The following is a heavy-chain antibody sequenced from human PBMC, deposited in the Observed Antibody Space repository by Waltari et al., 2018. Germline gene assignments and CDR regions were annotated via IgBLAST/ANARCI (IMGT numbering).Heavy chain of an antibody. CDR3: ARDARIXXXGAGWXFXX. CDR2: IXXIXGIX. D-gene: IGHD6-13*01. V-gene: IGHV1-69*04. J-gene: IGHJ4*02. CDR1: GGTFSXYA. Sequence: XVXXVQSGXXXKKPGSSVKVSCKASGGTFSXYAISWVRQAPGQGLEWMGXIXXIXGIXXXAQKFQGXVXXXAXXSTSXAYMELSSLRSEDTAVYXXARDARIXXXGAGWXFXXWGQGTXXXXXX.